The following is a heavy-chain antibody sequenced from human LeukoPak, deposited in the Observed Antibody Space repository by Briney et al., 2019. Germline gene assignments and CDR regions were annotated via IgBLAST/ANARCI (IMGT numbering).Heavy chain of an antibody. CDR2: ISAYSGNT. V-gene: IGHV1-18*01. D-gene: IGHD3-9*01. Sequence: GASVKVSCKASGYTFTSYGISWVRKASGQGLEWMGWISAYSGNTNYAQKLQGRVTMTTDTSTSTAYMELRSLRSDDTAVYYCARGPPYYDILTGYSYWGQGTLVTVSS. CDR1: GYTFTSYG. J-gene: IGHJ4*02. CDR3: ARGPPYYDILTGYSY.